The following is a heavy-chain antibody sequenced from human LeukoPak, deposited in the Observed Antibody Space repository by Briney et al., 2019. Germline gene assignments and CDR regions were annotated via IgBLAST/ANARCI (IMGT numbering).Heavy chain of an antibody. CDR2: IHSDGST. J-gene: IGHJ3*02. D-gene: IGHD3-22*01. Sequence: ETLSLTCTVSGGSTSSYYWSWVRQAPGKGLEWVSVIHSDGSTYYADSVKGRFTISRDNSKNTVSLQMNSLRVEDTAVYYCARGFTMIGGVVNAFDIWGQGTMVTVSS. CDR1: GGSTSSYY. CDR3: ARGFTMIGGVVNAFDI. V-gene: IGHV3-66*01.